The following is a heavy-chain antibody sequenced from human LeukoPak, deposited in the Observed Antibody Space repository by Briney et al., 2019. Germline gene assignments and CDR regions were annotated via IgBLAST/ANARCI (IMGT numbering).Heavy chain of an antibody. CDR1: GGSISSSGNY. V-gene: IGHV4-31*03. Sequence: SETLSLTCTVSGGSISSSGNYWSWLRQHPGKGLEWIGYIYYSGTTYYNPSLKSRVTISVDTSKNQFSLKLFSVTAADTAVYYCAREDYYDSSGYLDYWGQGTLVTVSS. D-gene: IGHD3-22*01. J-gene: IGHJ4*02. CDR2: IYYSGTT. CDR3: AREDYYDSSGYLDY.